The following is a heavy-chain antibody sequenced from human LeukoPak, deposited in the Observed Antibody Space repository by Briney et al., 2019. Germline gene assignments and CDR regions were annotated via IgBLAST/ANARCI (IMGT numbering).Heavy chain of an antibody. J-gene: IGHJ4*02. V-gene: IGHV3-33*06. CDR1: GFTFSSYG. Sequence: PGGSLRLSCAASGFTFSSYGMHWVRQAPGKGLEWVAVIWYDGSNKYYADSVEGRFTISRDNSKNTLYLHMNSLRAEDTAVYYCAKDGGYCSGGSCYSGVFVHYWGQGTLVTVSS. CDR3: AKDGGYCSGGSCYSGVFVHY. CDR2: IWYDGSNK. D-gene: IGHD2-15*01.